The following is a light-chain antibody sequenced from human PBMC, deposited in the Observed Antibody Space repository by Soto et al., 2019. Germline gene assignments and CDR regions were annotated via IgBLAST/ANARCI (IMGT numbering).Light chain of an antibody. J-gene: IGLJ2*01. V-gene: IGLV1-40*01. Sequence: QTVVTQPPSVSGAPGQRVTISCTGSSSNIGAGYDVHWYQQFPGTAPKLLIYGNNNRPSGVTDRXSGSKSGTSASLDITGLQAEDEADYYCQSFDTRLNSVVFGGGTKLTVL. CDR2: GNN. CDR1: SSNIGAGYD. CDR3: QSFDTRLNSVV.